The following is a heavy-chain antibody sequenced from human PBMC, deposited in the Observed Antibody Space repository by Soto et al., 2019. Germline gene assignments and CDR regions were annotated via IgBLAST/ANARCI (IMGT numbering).Heavy chain of an antibody. V-gene: IGHV1-2*02. CDR2: INPNSGGT. CDR1: GYTFTGYY. CDR3: ARDTATNYDILTAPGDY. J-gene: IGHJ4*02. D-gene: IGHD3-9*01. Sequence: SVKVSCKASGYTFTGYYMHWVRQAPVQGLEWMGWINPNSGGTNYSQKFQGRVTMTRDTSISTAYMELSRLRSDDTAVYYCARDTATNYDILTAPGDYWGQGTLVTVSS.